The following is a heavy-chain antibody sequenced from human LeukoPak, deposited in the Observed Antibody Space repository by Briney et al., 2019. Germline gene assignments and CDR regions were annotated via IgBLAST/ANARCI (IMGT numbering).Heavy chain of an antibody. CDR3: AKGAIGYSSSWYDY. J-gene: IGHJ4*02. V-gene: IGHV3-30*02. CDR1: GFTFSIYG. D-gene: IGHD6-13*01. Sequence: GGSLRLSCEASGFTFSIYGMHWVRQAPGKGLERVAFIRYDGSNKYYADSVKGRFTISRDNSKNTLYLQMNSLRAEDTAVYYCAKGAIGYSSSWYDYWGQGTLVTVSS. CDR2: IRYDGSNK.